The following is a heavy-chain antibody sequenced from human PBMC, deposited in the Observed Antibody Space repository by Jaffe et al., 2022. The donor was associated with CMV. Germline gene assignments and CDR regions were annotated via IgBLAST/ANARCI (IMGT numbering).Heavy chain of an antibody. D-gene: IGHD3-22*01. CDR1: GYTFTSYG. CDR3: ARGGDYFDSSGYYYYEYYYMDV. Sequence: QVHLVQSGAEVMKPGASVKVSCKASGYTFTSYGISWVRQAPGQGLEWLGWISPYNGNTNYAQKLQGRVTMTTDTSTSTAYMELRSLRSDDTAVYYCARGGDYFDSSGYYYYEYYYMDVWGKGTTVTVSS. J-gene: IGHJ6*03. CDR2: ISPYNGNT. V-gene: IGHV1-18*01.